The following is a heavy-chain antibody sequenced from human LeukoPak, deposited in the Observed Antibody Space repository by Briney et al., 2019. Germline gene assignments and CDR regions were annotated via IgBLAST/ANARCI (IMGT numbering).Heavy chain of an antibody. J-gene: IGHJ4*02. CDR3: TTLGYHLDS. CDR2: IAGSDTRT. D-gene: IGHD3-22*01. V-gene: IGHV3-48*03. CDR1: GFAFSAYE. Sequence: GGSLRLSCAASGFAFSAYEMNWVRQAPGKGLEWVSYIAGSDTRTYYADSVKGRFTIFRDNTKNSLYLQMDSLRVEDTGLYCTTLGYHLDSWGQGTLVTVSS.